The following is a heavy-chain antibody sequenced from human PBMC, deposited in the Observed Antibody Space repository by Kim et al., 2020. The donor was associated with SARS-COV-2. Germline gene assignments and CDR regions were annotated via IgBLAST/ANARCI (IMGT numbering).Heavy chain of an antibody. D-gene: IGHD3-10*01. J-gene: IGHJ4*02. CDR3: ARDSGRGSITYDY. V-gene: IGHV3-66*01. Sequence: YPDSVKCRFTNARDNSKNTLYRQMNSLRAEDTAVYYCARDSGRGSITYDYWGQGTLVTVSS.